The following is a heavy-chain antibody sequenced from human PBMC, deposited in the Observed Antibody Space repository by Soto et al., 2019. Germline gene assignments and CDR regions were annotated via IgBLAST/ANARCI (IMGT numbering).Heavy chain of an antibody. J-gene: IGHJ4*02. CDR2: IIPIFGTA. Sequence: SVKVSCKASGYTFTSFGISWVRQAPGQGLEWMGGIIPIFGTANYAQKFQGRVTITADESTSTAYMELSSLRSEDTAVYYCDIRGYWGQGTLVTVSS. CDR1: GYTFTSFG. V-gene: IGHV1-69*13. CDR3: DIRGY.